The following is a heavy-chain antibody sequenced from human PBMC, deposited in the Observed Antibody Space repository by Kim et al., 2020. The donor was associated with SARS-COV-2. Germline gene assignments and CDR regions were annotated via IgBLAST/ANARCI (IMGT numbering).Heavy chain of an antibody. CDR2: LYPGDSDT. CDR1: GYSYTRYW. Sequence: GESLKISCEGSGYSYTRYWIGWVRQMPGKGLEWMGILYPGDSDTRYRPSFQDQVTISADKSINTAYLQWSSLKASDTAIYYCARRNSGREYFDRWGRGTLVIVSS. D-gene: IGHD6-19*01. J-gene: IGHJ2*01. CDR3: ARRNSGREYFDR. V-gene: IGHV5-51*01.